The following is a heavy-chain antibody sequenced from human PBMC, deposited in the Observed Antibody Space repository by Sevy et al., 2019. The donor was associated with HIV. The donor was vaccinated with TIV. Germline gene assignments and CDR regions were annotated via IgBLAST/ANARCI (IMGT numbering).Heavy chain of an antibody. V-gene: IGHV1-2*02. D-gene: IGHD3-3*02. Sequence: ASVKVSCKASGYTFTGYYMHWVRQAPGQGLEWMGWINPNSGGTNYAQKFQGRVTMTRDTSISTAYMELSRPRSDDTAVYYCARSISAGNPDAFDIWGQGTMVTVSS. J-gene: IGHJ3*02. CDR1: GYTFTGYY. CDR3: ARSISAGNPDAFDI. CDR2: INPNSGGT.